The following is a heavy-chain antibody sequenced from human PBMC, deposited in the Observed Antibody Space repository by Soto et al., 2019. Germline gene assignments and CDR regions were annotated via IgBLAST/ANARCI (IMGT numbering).Heavy chain of an antibody. CDR1: GFTFTSSA. D-gene: IGHD1-20*01. CDR2: IVVGSGNT. Sequence: TSVKVSCKASGFTFTSSAVQWVRQARGQRLEWIGWIVVGSGNTNYAQKFQERVTITRDMSTSTAYMELSSLRSEDTAVYYCAATPYNWNRNSYFMDVWGKGTTVTVSS. J-gene: IGHJ6*03. V-gene: IGHV1-58*01. CDR3: AATPYNWNRNSYFMDV.